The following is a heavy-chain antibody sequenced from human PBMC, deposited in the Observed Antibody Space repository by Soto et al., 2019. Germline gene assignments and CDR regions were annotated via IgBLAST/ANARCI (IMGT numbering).Heavy chain of an antibody. CDR2: IKSNSAGGTV. CDR3: ATSRASCFCFDH. J-gene: IGHJ4*02. D-gene: IGHD2-2*01. CDR1: GFSFIDAW. V-gene: IGHV3-15*01. Sequence: GGSLRLSCATSGFSFIDAWMNWVRQAPGKGLEWVGRIKSNSAGGTVVYAAFVKGRFSISRDDSQSTLYLQMDSLETEDTAVYYCATSRASCFCFDHWGQGALVTVSS.